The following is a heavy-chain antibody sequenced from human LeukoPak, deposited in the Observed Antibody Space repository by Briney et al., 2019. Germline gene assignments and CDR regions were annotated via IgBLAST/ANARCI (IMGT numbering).Heavy chain of an antibody. CDR3: ARDHMVRGVYYYYYYMDV. CDR1: GGSISSYY. Sequence: PSETLSLTCTVSGGSISSYYWSWIRQPAGKGLEWIGRIYTSGSTNYNPSLKSRVTMSVDTSKNQFSLKLSSVTAADTAVYYCARDHMVRGVYYYYYYMDVWGKGTTVTISS. V-gene: IGHV4-4*07. J-gene: IGHJ6*03. D-gene: IGHD3-10*01. CDR2: IYTSGST.